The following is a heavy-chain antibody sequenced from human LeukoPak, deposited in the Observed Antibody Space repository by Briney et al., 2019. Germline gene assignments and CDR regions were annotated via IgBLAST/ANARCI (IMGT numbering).Heavy chain of an antibody. CDR2: ITTTGDRV. CDR3: ARDTKDY. J-gene: IGHJ4*02. Sequence: PGGSLRLSCTVSGLTVSSNSMNWVRQAPGKGLEWISYITTTGDRVEYADSVKGRFTISRDNAKNSLYLEMNSLRAEDTGVYFCARDTKDYWGQGSLVVVSS. CDR1: GLTVSSNS. D-gene: IGHD2-2*01. V-gene: IGHV3-48*04.